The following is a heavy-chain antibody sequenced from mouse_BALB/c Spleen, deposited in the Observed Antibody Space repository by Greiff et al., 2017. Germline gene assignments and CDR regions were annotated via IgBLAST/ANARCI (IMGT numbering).Heavy chain of an antibody. CDR3: ARSGNWVDY. Sequence: EVQLVESGGGLVQPGGSRKLSCAASGFTFSSFGMHWVRQAPEKGLEWVAYISSGSSTIYYADTVKGRFTISRDNPKNTLFLQMTSLRSEDTAMYYCARSGNWVDYWGQGTTLTVSS. D-gene: IGHD4-1*02. J-gene: IGHJ2*01. CDR1: GFTFSSFG. CDR2: ISSGSSTI. V-gene: IGHV5-17*02.